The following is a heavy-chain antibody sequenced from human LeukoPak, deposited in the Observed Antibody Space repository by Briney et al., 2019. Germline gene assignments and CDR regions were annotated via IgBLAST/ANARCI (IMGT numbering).Heavy chain of an antibody. CDR2: IYISGST. Sequence: PSETLSLTCTVSGGSISSYYWSWIRQPAGKGLEWIGRIYISGSTNQNPSLKSRVTMSVDTSRNQVSLTMTSVPAADTAVYYCARTSSSWSPYDYWGQGTLVTVSS. D-gene: IGHD6-13*01. CDR1: GGSISSYY. V-gene: IGHV4-4*07. J-gene: IGHJ4*02. CDR3: ARTSSSWSPYDY.